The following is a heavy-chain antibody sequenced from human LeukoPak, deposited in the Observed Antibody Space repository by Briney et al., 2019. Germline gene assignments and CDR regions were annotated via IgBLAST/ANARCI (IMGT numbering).Heavy chain of an antibody. V-gene: IGHV3-48*01. CDR1: GFTISSYS. CDR3: AINYYGSGRDV. D-gene: IGHD3-10*01. J-gene: IGHJ6*02. Sequence: GESLRLFCAASGFTISSYSMNWVRQAPGKGLEWVSYISSSSSTIYYADSVKGRFTISRDNAKNSLYLQMNSLRAEDTAVYYCAINYYGSGRDVWGQGTTVTVSS. CDR2: ISSSSSTI.